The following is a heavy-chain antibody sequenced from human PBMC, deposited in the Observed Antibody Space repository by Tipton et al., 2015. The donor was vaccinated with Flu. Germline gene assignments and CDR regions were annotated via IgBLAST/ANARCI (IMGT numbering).Heavy chain of an antibody. J-gene: IGHJ4*02. V-gene: IGHV4-34*01. CDR2: INHSGRT. CDR1: GGSVSGHY. D-gene: IGHD4-23*01. CDR3: ARHGGYYFDY. Sequence: LSCAVYGGSVSGHYWSWIRPPPGKGLEWIGEINHSGRTNYNPSLKSRVTISVDTSKNQFSLKLSSVNAAGTAVYYCARHGGYYFDYWGQGTLVTVSS.